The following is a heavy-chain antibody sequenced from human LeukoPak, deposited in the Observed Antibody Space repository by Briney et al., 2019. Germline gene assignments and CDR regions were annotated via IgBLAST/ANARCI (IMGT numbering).Heavy chain of an antibody. CDR3: AREDQLLWFRKFLVYFDY. V-gene: IGHV4-4*07. CDR1: GGSISSYY. J-gene: IGHJ4*02. D-gene: IGHD3-10*01. Sequence: SETLSLTCTVPGGSISSYYWSWIPQPARKGLEWIGRIYTSGSTNYNPSLKSRATMSVDTSKTKFSLKLSSVTAANTAVYYCAREDQLLWFRKFLVYFDYWGQGTLVTVSS. CDR2: IYTSGST.